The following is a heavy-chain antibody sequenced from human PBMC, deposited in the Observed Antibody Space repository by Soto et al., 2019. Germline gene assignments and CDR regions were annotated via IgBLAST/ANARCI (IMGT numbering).Heavy chain of an antibody. CDR1: GGTFSSYA. Sequence: QVQRVQSGAEVKKPGSSVKVSCKASGGTFSSYAISWVRQAPGQGLEWMGGIIPIVGSANYAQKFQGRVTITADESTSTAYMELSSLRSEDTAVYYCARSQGSSTSLEIYYYYYYGMDVWGQGTTVTVSS. J-gene: IGHJ6*02. D-gene: IGHD2-2*01. V-gene: IGHV1-69*01. CDR3: ARSQGSSTSLEIYYYYYYGMDV. CDR2: IIPIVGSA.